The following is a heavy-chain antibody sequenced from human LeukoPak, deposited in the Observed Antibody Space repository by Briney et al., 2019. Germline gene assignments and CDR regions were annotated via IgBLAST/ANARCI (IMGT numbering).Heavy chain of an antibody. D-gene: IGHD2-15*01. CDR1: GGSIDSRSYY. CDR3: ARRSEFDNTHYHYFDY. CDR2: IYHSGST. Sequence: SETLSLTCTVSGGSIDSRSYYWDWIRQAPGKGLEWIGSIYHSGSTEYNPSLKSRVAIFVDTSKNQFSLILHSVAAADTAVYYCARRSEFDNTHYHYFDYWGQGALVTVSS. V-gene: IGHV4-39*01. J-gene: IGHJ4*02.